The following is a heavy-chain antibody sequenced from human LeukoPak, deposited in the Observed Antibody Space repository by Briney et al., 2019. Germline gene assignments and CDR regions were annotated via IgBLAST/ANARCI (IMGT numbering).Heavy chain of an antibody. CDR3: AKGGPALAARHLYYFDY. CDR1: GFTFSSYG. V-gene: IGHV3-30*18. J-gene: IGHJ4*02. D-gene: IGHD6-6*01. CDR2: ISYDGSNK. Sequence: GRSLRLSCAASGFTFSSYGMHWVRQAPGEGLEWVAVISYDGSNKYYADSVKGRFTISRDNSKNTLYLQMNSLRAEDTAVYYCAKGGPALAARHLYYFDYWGQGTLVTVSS.